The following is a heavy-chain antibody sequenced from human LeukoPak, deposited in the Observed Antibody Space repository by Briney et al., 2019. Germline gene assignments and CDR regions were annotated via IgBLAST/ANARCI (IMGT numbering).Heavy chain of an antibody. CDR2: ISSSSSTI. J-gene: IGHJ3*02. CDR1: GFTFSSYS. CDR3: ARVSAFGI. Sequence: QSGGSLRLSCAASGFTFSSYSMNWVRQAPGKGLEWVSYISSSSSTIYYADSVKGRFTISRDNAKNSLYLQMNSLRAEDTAVYYCARVSAFGIWGQGTMVTVSS. V-gene: IGHV3-48*01.